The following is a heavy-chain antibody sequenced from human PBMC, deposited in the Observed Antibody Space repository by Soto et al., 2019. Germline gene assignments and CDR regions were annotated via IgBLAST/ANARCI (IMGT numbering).Heavy chain of an antibody. CDR3: AKDRRPIAVAGAIDN. Sequence: PGGSLRLSCAGSGFSFDEYAMHWVRQTPGKGLEWVSGISWNSGTIAYADSVKGRFTISRDNAKNSLHLQMNSLRPEDTALYYCAKDRRPIAVAGAIDNWGQGTMVTVSS. CDR1: GFSFDEYA. J-gene: IGHJ3*02. CDR2: ISWNSGTI. D-gene: IGHD6-19*01. V-gene: IGHV3-9*01.